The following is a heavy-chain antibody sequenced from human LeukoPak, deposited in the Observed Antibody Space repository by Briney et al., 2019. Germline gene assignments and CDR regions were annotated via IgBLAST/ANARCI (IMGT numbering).Heavy chain of an antibody. Sequence: GGSLRLSCAASGFTFSSYWMSWVRQAPGKGLEWVANIKQDGSEKYYVDSVKGRLTISRDNAKNSLYLQMNSLRAEDTAVYYCARDWYREMATITFDYWGQGTLVTVSS. D-gene: IGHD5-24*01. V-gene: IGHV3-7*05. CDR3: ARDWYREMATITFDY. CDR2: IKQDGSEK. CDR1: GFTFSSYW. J-gene: IGHJ4*02.